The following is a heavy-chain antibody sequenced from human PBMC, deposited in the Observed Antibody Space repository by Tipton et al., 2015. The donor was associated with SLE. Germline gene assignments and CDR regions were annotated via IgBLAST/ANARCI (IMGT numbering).Heavy chain of an antibody. V-gene: IGHV4-61*02. D-gene: IGHD1-26*01. CDR2: VYISGYT. Sequence: TLSLTCTVSDGSIKSGRYFWSWIRQPAGKGLEGIGRVYISGYTTYSPSPQGRVTMSVDTSKNQFSLRVRSVTAADTAVYSCARGGGSYYDYWGQGTLVTVSS. CDR1: DGSIKSGRYF. CDR3: ARGGGSYYDY. J-gene: IGHJ4*02.